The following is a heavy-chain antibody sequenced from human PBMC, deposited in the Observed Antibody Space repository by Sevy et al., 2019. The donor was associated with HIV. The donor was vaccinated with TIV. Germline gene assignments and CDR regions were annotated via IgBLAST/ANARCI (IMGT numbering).Heavy chain of an antibody. CDR2: MTPSSRET. Sequence: ASVKVSYKASGYTFTSYDINWVRQAAGQGLEWVGWMTPSSRETGYAQKFEGRITMTGDTSISTAYLELSSLTSEDTAVYFCARNLYGSGTFDYWGQGTLVTVSS. CDR1: GYTFTSYD. J-gene: IGHJ4*02. V-gene: IGHV1-8*01. D-gene: IGHD3-10*01. CDR3: ARNLYGSGTFDY.